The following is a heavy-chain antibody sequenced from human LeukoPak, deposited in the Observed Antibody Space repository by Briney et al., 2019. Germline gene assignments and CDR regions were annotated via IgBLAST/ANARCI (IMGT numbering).Heavy chain of an antibody. CDR1: GGSISSGGYY. J-gene: IGHJ6*03. CDR3: ARVVPAAIPYYYMDV. CDR2: IYYSGST. D-gene: IGHD2-2*02. Sequence: PSQTLSLTCTVSGGSISSGGYYWSWIRQHPGKGLEWIGYIYYSGSTYYNPSLKSRVTISVDTSKNQFSLKLSSVTAADTAVYYCARVVPAAIPYYYMDVWGKGTTVTVSS. V-gene: IGHV4-31*03.